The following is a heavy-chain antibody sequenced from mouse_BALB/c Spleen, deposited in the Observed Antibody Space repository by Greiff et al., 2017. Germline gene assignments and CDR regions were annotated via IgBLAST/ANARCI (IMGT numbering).Heavy chain of an antibody. CDR3: ASNSYGYDLSFDY. J-gene: IGHJ2*01. Sequence: VKLQESGAELARPGASVKMSCKASGYTFTSYTMHWVKQRPGQGLEWIGYINPSSGYTNYNQKFKDKATLTADKSSSTAYMQLSSLTSEDSAVYYCASNSYGYDLSFDYWGQGTTLTVSS. V-gene: IGHV1-4*01. CDR2: INPSSGYT. CDR1: GYTFTSYT. D-gene: IGHD2-2*01.